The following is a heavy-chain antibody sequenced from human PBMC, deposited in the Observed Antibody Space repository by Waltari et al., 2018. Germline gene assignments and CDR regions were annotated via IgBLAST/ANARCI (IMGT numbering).Heavy chain of an antibody. CDR3: ARAPNVLLWVSGFDP. CDR1: GYTFTSYA. J-gene: IGHJ5*02. CDR2: INAGNGNT. Sequence: QVQLVQSGAEVKKPGASVKVSCKASGYTFTSYAMHWVRQAPGQRLEWMGWINAGNGNTKYSQKFQGRVTITRDTSASTAYMELSSVTAADTAVYYCARAPNVLLWVSGFDPWGQGTLVTVSS. D-gene: IGHD3-10*01. V-gene: IGHV1-3*01.